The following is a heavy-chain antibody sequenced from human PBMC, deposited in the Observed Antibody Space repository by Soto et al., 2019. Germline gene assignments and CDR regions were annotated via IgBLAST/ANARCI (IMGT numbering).Heavy chain of an antibody. CDR3: AREEGTGYYYYGMGV. CDR1: GGTFSSYA. J-gene: IGHJ6*02. Sequence: SVKVSCKASGGTFSSYAISWVRQAPGQGLEWMGGIIPIFGTANYAQKFQGRVTITADKSTSTAYMELSSLRSEDTAVYYCAREEGTGYYYYGMGVWGQGTTVTVSS. V-gene: IGHV1-69*06. CDR2: IIPIFGTA.